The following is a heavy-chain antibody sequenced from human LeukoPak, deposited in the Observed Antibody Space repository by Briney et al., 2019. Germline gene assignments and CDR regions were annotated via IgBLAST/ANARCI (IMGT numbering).Heavy chain of an antibody. Sequence: GGSLRLSCAASGFTFSSYWMHWVRQAPGKGLVWVSRINSDGSSTSYADSVKGRFTISRDNAKNTLYLQMNSLRAEDTAVYYCARRAMGRYYYMDVWGKGTTVTVSS. CDR2: INSDGSST. J-gene: IGHJ6*03. V-gene: IGHV3-74*01. D-gene: IGHD5-18*01. CDR3: ARRAMGRYYYMDV. CDR1: GFTFSSYW.